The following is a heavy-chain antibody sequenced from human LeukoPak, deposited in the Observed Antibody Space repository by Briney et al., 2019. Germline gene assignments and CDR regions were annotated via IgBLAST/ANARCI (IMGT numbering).Heavy chain of an antibody. V-gene: IGHV3-7*01. CDR2: IKQDGSEK. J-gene: IGHJ4*02. CDR3: VRDLGPAWY. CDR1: GFTFSRNW. Sequence: GGSLRLSCAASGFTFSRNWMTWVRQAPGNGLEWVANIKQDGSEKYYVDSVKGRFTISRDNAKNSLYLQMNSPRVEDTAVYYCVRDLGPAWYWGQGALVTVSS.